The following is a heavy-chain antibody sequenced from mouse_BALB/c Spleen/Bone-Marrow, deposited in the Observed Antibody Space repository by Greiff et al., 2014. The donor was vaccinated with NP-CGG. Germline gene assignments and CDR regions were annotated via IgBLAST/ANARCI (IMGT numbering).Heavy chain of an antibody. CDR1: GYAFSNYG. J-gene: IGHJ4*01. CDR3: ASVYDYGRGYAMDY. CDR2: IYPGDGDT. D-gene: IGHD2-4*01. Sequence: VQRVESGAEVMRPGSSLNISCKASGYAFSNYGMNWVKQRPGQGLEWIGQIYPGDGDTNYNGKFKGRVTLTADKSSSTAYMQLSSLTSEDSAAYFCASVYDYGRGYAMDYWGQGTSVTVSS. V-gene: IGHV1-80*01.